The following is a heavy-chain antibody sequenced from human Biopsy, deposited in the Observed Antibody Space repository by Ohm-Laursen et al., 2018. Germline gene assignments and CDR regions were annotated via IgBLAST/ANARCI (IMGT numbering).Heavy chain of an antibody. V-gene: IGHV1-46*01. D-gene: IGHD5-24*01. CDR1: GNTFATYH. J-gene: IGHJ6*02. CDR3: ARAGVGSDGTDSYYYGMDV. CDR2: ISPSGATT. Sequence: SVKVSCKASGNTFATYHIHWVRQAPGQGLEWMGVISPSGATTSFSQKFQGRITMTRDTSTGTVYMDLNSLGSEDTAVYYCARAGVGSDGTDSYYYGMDVWGPDHCHRLL.